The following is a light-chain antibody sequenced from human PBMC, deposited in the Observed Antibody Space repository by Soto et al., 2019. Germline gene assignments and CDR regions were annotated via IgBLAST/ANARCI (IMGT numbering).Light chain of an antibody. CDR1: QGVFYSSNNKNH. V-gene: IGKV4-1*01. CDR2: WAS. J-gene: IGKJ4*01. Sequence: DIVMTQSPDSLAVSLGERATINCKSSQGVFYSSNNKNHLAWYHQKPGQPPKLLIYWASTRESGVPDRFSGSGSGTDFTLTISSLQAEDVAVYYCQQYYSIPLTFGGGTKVEIK. CDR3: QQYYSIPLT.